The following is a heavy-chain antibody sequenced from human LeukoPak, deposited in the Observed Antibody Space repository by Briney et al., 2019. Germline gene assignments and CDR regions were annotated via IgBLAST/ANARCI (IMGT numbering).Heavy chain of an antibody. Sequence: ASVKVSCKASGYTFTSYGISWVRQAPGQGLEWMGWISAYNGNTNYAQKLQGRVTMTTDTSTSTAYMELRSLRSDDTAVYYCARDMSSSGWYTSVSNIYYFDYWGQGTLATVSS. CDR2: ISAYNGNT. CDR3: ARDMSSSGWYTSVSNIYYFDY. CDR1: GYTFTSYG. D-gene: IGHD6-19*01. J-gene: IGHJ4*02. V-gene: IGHV1-18*04.